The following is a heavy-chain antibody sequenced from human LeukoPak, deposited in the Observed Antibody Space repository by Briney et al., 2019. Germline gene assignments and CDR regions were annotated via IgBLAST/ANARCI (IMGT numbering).Heavy chain of an antibody. Sequence: PGGSLRLSCAASGFTFSSYEMNWVRQAPGKGLEWVSYISSSCSTIYYADSVKGRFTISRDNAKNSLYLQVNSLRAEDTAVYYCARVIAVAATGWDFYYYYYMDVWGKGTTVTVSS. CDR3: ARVIAVAATGWDFYYYYYMDV. CDR1: GFTFSSYE. J-gene: IGHJ6*03. V-gene: IGHV3-48*03. CDR2: ISSSCSTI. D-gene: IGHD6-19*01.